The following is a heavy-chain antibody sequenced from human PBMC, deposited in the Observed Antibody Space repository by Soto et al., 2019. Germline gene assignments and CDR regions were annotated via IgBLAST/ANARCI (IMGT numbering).Heavy chain of an antibody. D-gene: IGHD6-19*01. Sequence: LLNVSRKAGGYTNTIYVRRGGRKKKRQRLEWMGWSNAGNGNTKYSQKFQGRVTITRDTSATTAYMELSSLRSEDTAVYYCARGQWQNDAFDIWGQGTMVTVSS. CDR1: GYTNTIYV. J-gene: IGHJ3*02. CDR3: ARGQWQNDAFDI. V-gene: IGHV1-3*01. CDR2: SNAGNGNT.